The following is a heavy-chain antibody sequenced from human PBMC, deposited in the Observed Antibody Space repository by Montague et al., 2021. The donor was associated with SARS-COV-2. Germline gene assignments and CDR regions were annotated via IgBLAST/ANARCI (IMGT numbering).Heavy chain of an antibody. CDR2: ISSSGSTI. J-gene: IGHJ4*02. Sequence: SLRLSCAASGFTLSNYGIHWVRQAPGKGLEWVSYISSSGSTIYYADSVKGRFTISRDNAKNSLYLQMNSLRAEDTAVYYCARRGYCSSTSCWALDYWGQGTLVTVSS. D-gene: IGHD2-2*01. CDR1: GFTLSNYG. V-gene: IGHV3-48*03. CDR3: ARRGYCSSTSCWALDY.